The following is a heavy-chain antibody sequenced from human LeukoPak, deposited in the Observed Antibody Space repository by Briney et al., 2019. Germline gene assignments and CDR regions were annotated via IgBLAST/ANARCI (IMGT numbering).Heavy chain of an antibody. V-gene: IGHV3-30-3*01. CDR2: ISYDGSNK. Sequence: PGRSLRLSCAASGFTFSSYAMHWVRQAPGKGLEWVAVISYDGSNKYYADSVKGRFTISRDNSKNTLYPQMNSLRAEDTAVYYCARDRGRLYYFDYWGQGTLVTVSS. J-gene: IGHJ4*02. D-gene: IGHD1-1*01. CDR3: ARDRGRLYYFDY. CDR1: GFTFSSYA.